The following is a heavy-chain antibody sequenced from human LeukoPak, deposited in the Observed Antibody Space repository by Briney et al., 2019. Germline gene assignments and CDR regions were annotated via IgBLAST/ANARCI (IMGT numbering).Heavy chain of an antibody. D-gene: IGHD6-13*01. Sequence: SGPTLVNPXQTLTLTCTFSGFSISSSGVGVSGIRQPPGKALAGLALIYGDDDKRYRLSLKSRLTITKDTSKNHVVLTMTNMDPVDTATYFCAHKREQHLYFDYWGQGTLVTVSS. CDR1: GFSISSSGVG. CDR3: AHKREQHLYFDY. CDR2: IYGDDDK. J-gene: IGHJ4*02. V-gene: IGHV2-5*02.